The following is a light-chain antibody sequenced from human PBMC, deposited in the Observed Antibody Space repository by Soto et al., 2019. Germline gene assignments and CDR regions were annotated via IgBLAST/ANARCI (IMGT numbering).Light chain of an antibody. CDR2: GAS. Sequence: IVMTQSLATLSVSPGERVTLSCRASETVRTNLAWFQQKPGQTPRLLIFGASTRATGIPTRFTGSGSETEFTLTIGSLQSEDLAVYYCQQYYNWPPYTFGQGTKLEIK. V-gene: IGKV3-15*01. J-gene: IGKJ2*01. CDR3: QQYYNWPPYT. CDR1: ETVRTN.